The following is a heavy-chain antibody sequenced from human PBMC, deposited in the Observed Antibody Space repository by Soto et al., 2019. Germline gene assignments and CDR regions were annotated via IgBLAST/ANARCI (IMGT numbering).Heavy chain of an antibody. J-gene: IGHJ4*02. CDR2: ISYDGNTK. V-gene: IGHV3-30*04. D-gene: IGHD6-25*01. CDR1: GFTFSNYP. Sequence: QVHLAESGGGVVQPGRSLRLSCAASGFTFSNYPMNWVRQAPGKGLEWVAVISYDGNTKHYADSVKGRCTISRDNPRNKLYLQMNSLRVEDTAVYYCAREVSLGVAAAGYVDSWGQGDQVTVSS. CDR3: AREVSLGVAAAGYVDS.